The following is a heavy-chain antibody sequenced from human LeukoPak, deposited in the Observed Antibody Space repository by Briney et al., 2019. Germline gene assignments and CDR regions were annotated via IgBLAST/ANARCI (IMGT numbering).Heavy chain of an antibody. V-gene: IGHV3-74*01. CDR1: GFTFSSYL. D-gene: IGHD3-10*01. Sequence: GGSLRLSCAASGFTFSSYLMHWVRQAPGKGLVGVSRIKCDGTTTTYADSVKGRFTVSRDNAKNTLYQQMNSLRIEDTAVYYCASETYYYGSGSYYNGQFWGQGTLVTVSS. CDR3: ASETYYYGSGSYYNGQF. CDR2: IKCDGTTT. J-gene: IGHJ4*02.